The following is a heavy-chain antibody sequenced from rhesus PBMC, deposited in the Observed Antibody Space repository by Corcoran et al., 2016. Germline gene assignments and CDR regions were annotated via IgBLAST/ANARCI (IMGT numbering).Heavy chain of an antibody. D-gene: IGHD1-44*01. J-gene: IGHJ5-1*01. V-gene: IGHV4-173*01. CDR3: VTSPHSGGNYVGRFDV. Sequence: QVQLQESGPGLVKPSETLSLTCAVSGGYISSYYWSWIRQSPGKGLEWSGRIAGDGTSPATSTSLEGRATVSRDTSKNDVFLPLTSMTAADMAVYYCVTSPHSGGNYVGRFDVWGPGVLVTVSP. CDR1: GGYISSYY. CDR2: IAGDGTSP.